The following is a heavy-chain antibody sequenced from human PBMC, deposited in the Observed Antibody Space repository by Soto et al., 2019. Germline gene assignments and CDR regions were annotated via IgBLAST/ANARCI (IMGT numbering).Heavy chain of an antibody. CDR2: IVVGSGNT. J-gene: IGHJ6*02. CDR3: AALKRGRYGMDV. Sequence: GPSVKVSCKASGFTFTSSAVQWVRQARGQRLEWIGWIVVGSGNTNYAQKFQERVTITRDMSTSTAYMELSSLRSEDTAVYYCAALKRGRYGMDVWGQGTTVTV. V-gene: IGHV1-58*01. D-gene: IGHD3-10*01. CDR1: GFTFTSSA.